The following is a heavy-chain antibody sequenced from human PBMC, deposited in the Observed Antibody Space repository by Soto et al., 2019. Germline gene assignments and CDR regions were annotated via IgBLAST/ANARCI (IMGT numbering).Heavy chain of an antibody. V-gene: IGHV3-7*01. D-gene: IGHD3-22*01. Sequence: GGSLRLSCAASGFTYSSYWMSWVRQAPGKGLEWVANIKQDGSEKYYVDSVKGRFTISRDNAKNSLYLQMNSLRAEDTAVYYCARGGFSSITMTTYYFDYSGQGTLVTVSS. CDR3: ARGGFSSITMTTYYFDY. CDR1: GFTYSSYW. CDR2: IKQDGSEK. J-gene: IGHJ4*02.